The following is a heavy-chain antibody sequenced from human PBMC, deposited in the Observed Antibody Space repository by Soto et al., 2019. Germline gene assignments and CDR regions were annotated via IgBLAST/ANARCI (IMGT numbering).Heavy chain of an antibody. D-gene: IGHD3-22*01. CDR1: GFTFSIYA. CDR2: LSYDGSDK. Sequence: GGSLRLSCAASGFTFSIYAMHWVRQAPGTGLEWVAILSYDGSDKYYADSVKGRFTISRDNSKNTLYLQMNSLRAEDTAVYYCARASSSGFYYPTDFWGQGTLVTVSS. CDR3: ARASSSGFYYPTDF. V-gene: IGHV3-30-3*01. J-gene: IGHJ4*02.